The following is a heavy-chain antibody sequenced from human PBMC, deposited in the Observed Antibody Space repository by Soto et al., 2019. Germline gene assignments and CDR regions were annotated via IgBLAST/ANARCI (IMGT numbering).Heavy chain of an antibody. Sequence: PGGSLRLSCAGSGFTFGSVAMTWVRQAPGKGLEWVSSISGSGDSTYYADSVKGRFTVSRDNAKNSVYLQMSSLRHEDTAFYYCARDLSHWGQGMLVTVSS. CDR2: ISGSGDST. CDR1: GFTFGSVA. CDR3: ARDLSH. V-gene: IGHV3-23*01. J-gene: IGHJ4*02.